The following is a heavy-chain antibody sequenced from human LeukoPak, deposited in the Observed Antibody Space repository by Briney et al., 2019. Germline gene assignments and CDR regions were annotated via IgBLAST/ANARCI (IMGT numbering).Heavy chain of an antibody. CDR2: ISYHARDQ. V-gene: IGHV3-30*04. CDR1: GFTFSDHA. D-gene: IGHD6-13*01. CDR3: AAIFVIAADSDY. J-gene: IGHJ4*02. Sequence: GRSLRLSCTASGFTFSDHAMHWVRQAPGKGLEWVTVISYHARDQFYADSVKGRFTVSRDNAKNSLYLQMNSLRAEDTAVYYCAAIFVIAADSDYWGQGTLVTVSS.